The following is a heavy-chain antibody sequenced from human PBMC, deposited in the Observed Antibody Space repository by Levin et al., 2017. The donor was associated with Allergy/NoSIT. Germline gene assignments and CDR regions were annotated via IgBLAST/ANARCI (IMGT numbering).Heavy chain of an antibody. CDR3: ARDPGPDTAMVTGYYYYMDV. D-gene: IGHD5-18*01. V-gene: IGHV3-33*08. Sequence: GGSLRLSCAASGFTFSSYGMHWVHQAPGKGLEWVAVIWYDGSNKYYADSVKGRFTISRDNSKNTLYLQMNSLRAEDTAVYYCARDPGPDTAMVTGYYYYMDVWGKGTTVTVSS. CDR2: IWYDGSNK. J-gene: IGHJ6*03. CDR1: GFTFSSYG.